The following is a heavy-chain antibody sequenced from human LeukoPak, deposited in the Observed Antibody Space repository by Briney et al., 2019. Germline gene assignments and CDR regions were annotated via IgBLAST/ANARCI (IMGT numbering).Heavy chain of an antibody. J-gene: IGHJ3*02. V-gene: IGHV1-18*04. CDR1: GYTFTSYG. Sequence: ASVKVSCKASGYTFTSYGISWVRQAPGQGLEWMGWISAYNGNTNYAQKLQGRVTMTTDTSTSTAYMELRSLRSDDTAVYCCARDKGLAGTMVRGVIITGDAFDIWGQGTMVTVSS. D-gene: IGHD3-10*01. CDR3: ARDKGLAGTMVRGVIITGDAFDI. CDR2: ISAYNGNT.